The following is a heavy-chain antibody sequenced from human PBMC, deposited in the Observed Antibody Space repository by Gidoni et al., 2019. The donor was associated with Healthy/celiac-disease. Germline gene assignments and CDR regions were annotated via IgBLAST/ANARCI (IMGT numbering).Heavy chain of an antibody. CDR2: ISAYNGNT. CDR3: ARGGGYCSSTSCLTNWFDP. D-gene: IGHD2-2*01. Sequence: QVQLVQSGAEVQKPGASVKVSCKASGYTFTSCGTSWVRQAPGQGLEWMGWISAYNGNTNYAQKLQGRVTMTTDTSTSTAYMELRSLRSDDTAVYYCARGGGYCSSTSCLTNWFDPWGQGTLVTVSS. CDR1: GYTFTSCG. V-gene: IGHV1-18*01. J-gene: IGHJ5*02.